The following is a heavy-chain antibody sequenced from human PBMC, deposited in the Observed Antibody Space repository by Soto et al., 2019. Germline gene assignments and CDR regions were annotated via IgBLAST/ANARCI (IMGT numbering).Heavy chain of an antibody. J-gene: IGHJ4*02. Sequence: QVQLVQSGAEVQKPGASVKVSCRASGYTFKVYFLHWMRQAPGPGLEWMGWINPNNGDTMCAQKFRGRVTMTRDTSIDTVYMDLSSLTSDDTAVYYCARGPDTGAFDYWGQGALVTVSS. CDR2: INPNNGDT. CDR3: ARGPDTGAFDY. D-gene: IGHD7-27*01. CDR1: GYTFKVYF. V-gene: IGHV1-2*02.